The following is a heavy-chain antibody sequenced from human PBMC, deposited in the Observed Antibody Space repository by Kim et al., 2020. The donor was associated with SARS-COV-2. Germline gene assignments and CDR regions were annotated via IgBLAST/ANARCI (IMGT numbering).Heavy chain of an antibody. D-gene: IGHD3-10*01. Sequence: YAKKFQGRVKITADESTGTAYMELSSLRSEDTAVYFCAGFYGSGFGLFDYWGQGTLVTVSS. CDR3: AGFYGSGFGLFDY. J-gene: IGHJ4*02. V-gene: IGHV1-69*01.